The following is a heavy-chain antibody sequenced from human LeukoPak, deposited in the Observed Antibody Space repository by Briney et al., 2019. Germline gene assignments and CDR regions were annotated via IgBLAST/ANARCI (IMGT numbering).Heavy chain of an antibody. CDR3: ARARAVAGRTFGY. V-gene: IGHV4-34*01. D-gene: IGHD6-19*01. CDR2: INHSEST. J-gene: IGHJ4*02. Sequence: SETLSLTRAVYGGSFSGYYWSWIRQPPGKGLEWIGEINHSESTNYNPSLKSRVTISIDTSKNQFSLKLSSVTAADTAVYYCARARAVAGRTFGYWGQGALVTVSS. CDR1: GGSFSGYY.